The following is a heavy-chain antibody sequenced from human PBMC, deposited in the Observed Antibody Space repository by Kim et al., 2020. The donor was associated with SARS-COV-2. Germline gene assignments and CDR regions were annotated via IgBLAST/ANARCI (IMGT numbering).Heavy chain of an antibody. Sequence: SKRYAKKFQGRVTMTRGTSTSTVYMELSSLRSEDTAVYYCARILEYNIGYWGQGTLVTVSS. J-gene: IGHJ4*02. V-gene: IGHV1-46*01. D-gene: IGHD2-2*01. CDR2: SK. CDR3: ARILEYNIGY.